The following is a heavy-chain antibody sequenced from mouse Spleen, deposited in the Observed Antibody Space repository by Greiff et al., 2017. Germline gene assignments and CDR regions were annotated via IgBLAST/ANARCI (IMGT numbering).Heavy chain of an antibody. Sequence: VQLQQSGPGLVKPSQSLSLTCSVTGYSITSGYYWNWIRQFPGNKLEWMGYISYDGSNNYNPSLKNRISITRDTSKNQFFLKLNSVTTEDTATYYCARDLGWYFDVWGAGTTVTVSS. V-gene: IGHV3-6*01. D-gene: IGHD4-1*01. CDR1: GYSITSGYY. CDR2: ISYDGSN. CDR3: ARDLGWYFDV. J-gene: IGHJ1*01.